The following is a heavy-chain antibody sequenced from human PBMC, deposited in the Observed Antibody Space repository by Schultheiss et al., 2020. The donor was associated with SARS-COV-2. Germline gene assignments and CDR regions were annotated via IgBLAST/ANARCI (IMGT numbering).Heavy chain of an antibody. D-gene: IGHD4-23*01. CDR3: ARGSTTVVTSIAFDI. J-gene: IGHJ3*02. V-gene: IGHV3-66*01. CDR2: IYSGGST. CDR1: GFTFSSYA. Sequence: GGSLRLSCSASGFTFSSYAMHWVRQAPGKGLEWVSVIYSGGSTYYADSVKGRFTISRDNSKNTLYLQMNSLRAEDTAVYYCARGSTTVVTSIAFDIWGQGTMVTVSS.